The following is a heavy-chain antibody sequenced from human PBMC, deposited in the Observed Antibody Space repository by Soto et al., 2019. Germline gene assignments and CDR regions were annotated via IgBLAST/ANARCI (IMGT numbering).Heavy chain of an antibody. CDR1: GGSISSGGYS. CDR3: AREGDRYSGYDGAFDI. CDR2: IYYSGST. J-gene: IGHJ3*02. D-gene: IGHD5-12*01. Sequence: SETLSLTCAVSGGSISSGGYSWSWIRQPPGKGLEWIGYIYYSGSTYYNPSLKSRVTISVDTSKNQFSLKLSSVTAADTAVYYCAREGDRYSGYDGAFDIWGQGTMVTVSS. V-gene: IGHV4-31*11.